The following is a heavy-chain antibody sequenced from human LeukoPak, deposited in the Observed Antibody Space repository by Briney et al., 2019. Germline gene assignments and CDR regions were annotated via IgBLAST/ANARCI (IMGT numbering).Heavy chain of an antibody. V-gene: IGHV4-38-2*02. J-gene: IGHJ6*03. CDR3: ARYPSYCSGGSCGYYYYYMDV. CDR1: GYSISSGYY. CDR2: IYHSGST. D-gene: IGHD2-15*01. Sequence: NSSETLSLTCTVSGYSISSGYYWGWIRQPPGKGLEWIGSIYHSGSTYYNPSLKSRVTISVDTSKNQFSLKLSSVTAADTAVYYCARYPSYCSGGSCGYYYYYMDVWGKGTTVTVSS.